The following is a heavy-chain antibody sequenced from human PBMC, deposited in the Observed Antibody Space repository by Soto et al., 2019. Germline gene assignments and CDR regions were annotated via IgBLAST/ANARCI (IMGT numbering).Heavy chain of an antibody. V-gene: IGHV3-23*01. D-gene: IGHD3-3*01. CDR3: AKVQRIFGVVISYYYMDV. CDR1: GFTFSSYA. CDR2: ISGSGGST. Sequence: GGSLRLSCAASGFTFSSYAMSWVRQAPGKGLEWVSAISGSGGSTYYADSVKGRFTISRDNSKNTLYLQMNSLRAEDTAVYYCAKVQRIFGVVISYYYMDVWGKGTTVTVSS. J-gene: IGHJ6*03.